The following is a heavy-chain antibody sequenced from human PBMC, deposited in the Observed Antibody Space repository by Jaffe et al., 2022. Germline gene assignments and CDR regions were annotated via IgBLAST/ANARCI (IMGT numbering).Heavy chain of an antibody. CDR1: GFTFDDYA. J-gene: IGHJ4*02. CDR2: ISWNSGSI. CDR3: ARGDDYGDYIDY. Sequence: EVQLVESGGGLVQPGRSLRLSCAASGFTFDDYAMHWVRQAPGKGLEWVSGISWNSGSIGYADSVKGRFTISRDNAKNSLYLQMNSLRAEDTALYYCARGDDYGDYIDYWGQGTLVTVSS. V-gene: IGHV3-9*01. D-gene: IGHD4-17*01.